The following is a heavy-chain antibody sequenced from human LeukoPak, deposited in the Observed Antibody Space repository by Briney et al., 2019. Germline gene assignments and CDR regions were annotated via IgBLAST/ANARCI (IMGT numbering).Heavy chain of an antibody. J-gene: IGHJ4*02. V-gene: IGHV4-61*02. CDR3: AGFCASSTCYNGGTNFAF. CDR1: GDSMSSGTYY. D-gene: IGHD2-2*01. CDR2: IFSSGNS. Sequence: ASETLSLTCTVSGDSMSSGTYYWSWIRQPAGKRLEYLGRIFSSGNSNYNPSLKSRVIMSMDTSKSQFSLNLSSVTAADSAVYYCAGFCASSTCYNGGTNFAFWGQGALVAVSS.